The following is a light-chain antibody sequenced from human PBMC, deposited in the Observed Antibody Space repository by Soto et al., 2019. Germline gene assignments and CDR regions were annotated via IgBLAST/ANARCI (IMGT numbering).Light chain of an antibody. V-gene: IGKV1-39*01. J-gene: IGKJ1*01. CDR1: QTIDTY. Sequence: TQSPSSLSASVRDRVTIACRASQTIDTYLNWYQHKPGTAPKVLIYAATYLQNGVPSRFSGTGSGADFTLTISSLQPEDFATYYCQQNFNFPRTFGQGTKVDIK. CDR2: AAT. CDR3: QQNFNFPRT.